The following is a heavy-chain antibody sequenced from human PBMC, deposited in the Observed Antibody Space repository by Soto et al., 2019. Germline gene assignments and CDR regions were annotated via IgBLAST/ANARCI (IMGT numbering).Heavy chain of an antibody. CDR2: IYYGST. CDR3: ARTPDI. V-gene: IGHV4-30-2*01. Sequence: PSETLSLTCAVSGGSISRGGYSWSWIRQPPGKGLEWIGYIYYGSTYYNPSLKSRVTISVDRSKNQFSLKLSSVTAADTAVYYCARTPDIWGQGTMVTVSS. J-gene: IGHJ3*02. CDR1: GGSISRGGYS.